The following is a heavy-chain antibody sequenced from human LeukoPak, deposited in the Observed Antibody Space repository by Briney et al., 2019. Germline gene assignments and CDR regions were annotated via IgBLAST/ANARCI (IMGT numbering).Heavy chain of an antibody. CDR1: GGSFSGYY. J-gene: IGHJ5*02. V-gene: IGHV4-34*01. Sequence: SETLSLTCAVYGGSFSGYYWTWIRQPPGKGLEWIGEINHSGSTNYNPSLKSRVTISVDTSKNQFSLKLSSVTAADTAVYYCASISYYDTSGPNWFDPWGQGTLVTVSS. CDR3: ASISYYDTSGPNWFDP. D-gene: IGHD3-22*01. CDR2: INHSGST.